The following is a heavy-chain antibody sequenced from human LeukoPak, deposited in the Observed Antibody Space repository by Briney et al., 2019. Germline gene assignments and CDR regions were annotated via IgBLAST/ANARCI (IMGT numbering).Heavy chain of an antibody. J-gene: IGHJ4*02. Sequence: PSETLSLTWTVSGGSISSSSYYWGWIREPPGKGLGWIGSIYYSGSTYYNPSLKSRVTISIDTSKNQFSLKLSSVTAADTAVYYCARLVGRRNYDRSGYGRDKKYYFDYWGQGTLVTVSS. CDR3: ARLVGRRNYDRSGYGRDKKYYFDY. V-gene: IGHV4-39*07. CDR1: GGSISSSSYY. CDR2: IYYSGST. D-gene: IGHD3-22*01.